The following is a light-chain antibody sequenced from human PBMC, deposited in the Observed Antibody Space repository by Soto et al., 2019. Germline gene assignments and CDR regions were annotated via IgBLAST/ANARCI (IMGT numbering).Light chain of an antibody. V-gene: IGKV1-5*01. CDR1: QSISNR. CDR3: QKYNSAPLT. J-gene: IGKJ4*01. CDR2: DAS. Sequence: DIQMTQSPSTLSASVGDGVTITCRASQSISNRLAWYQQKPGKAPKFLIYDASNLESGVPSRFSGSGSGTGFTLTISSLQPEDVATYYCQKYNSAPLTFGGGTKVDIK.